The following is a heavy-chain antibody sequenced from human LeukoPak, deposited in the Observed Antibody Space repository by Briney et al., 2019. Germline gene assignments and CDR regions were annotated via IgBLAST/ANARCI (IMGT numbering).Heavy chain of an antibody. CDR2: IYYSGST. Sequence: SGTLCLSCAVSGVAISGYYLSWVRQSPGKGLEWIGYIYYSGSTTYNPSLKSRGTISVDTSKNQFSQKLSSVTAADPAVYYCARLTRSGHADYWGEGTLVTVSP. CDR3: ARLTRSGHADY. V-gene: IGHV4-59*08. D-gene: IGHD2-15*01. CDR1: GVAISGYY. J-gene: IGHJ4*02.